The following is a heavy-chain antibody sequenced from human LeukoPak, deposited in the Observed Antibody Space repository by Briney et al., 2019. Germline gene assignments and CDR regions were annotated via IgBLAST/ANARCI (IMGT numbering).Heavy chain of an antibody. V-gene: IGHV4-34*01. CDR2: INHSGST. CDR1: GFTFSAFY. D-gene: IGHD2-21*02. Sequence: PGGSLRLSCIASGFTFSAFYMSWVRQPPGKGLEWIGEINHSGSTNYNPSLKRRVTISADTSKNQFSLTLSSVTAADTAMYYCARVRGDLSIDFWGQGNLVTVSS. CDR3: ARVRGDLSIDF. J-gene: IGHJ4*02.